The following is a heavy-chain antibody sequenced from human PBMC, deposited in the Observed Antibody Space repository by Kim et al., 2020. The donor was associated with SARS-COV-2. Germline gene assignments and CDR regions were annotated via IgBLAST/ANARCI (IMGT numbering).Heavy chain of an antibody. J-gene: IGHJ4*02. Sequence: GESLKISCKGSGYSFTSYWIGWVRQMPGKGLEWMGIIYPGDSDTRYSPSFQGQVTISADKSISTAYLQWSSLKASDTAMYYCARHYCSSTSCYTRGGIAARPRGIDYWGQGTLVTVSS. V-gene: IGHV5-51*01. CDR1: GYSFTSYW. CDR2: IYPGDSDT. D-gene: IGHD2-2*02. CDR3: ARHYCSSTSCYTRGGIAARPRGIDY.